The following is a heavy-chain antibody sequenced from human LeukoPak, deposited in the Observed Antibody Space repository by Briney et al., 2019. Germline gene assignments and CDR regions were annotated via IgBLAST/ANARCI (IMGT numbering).Heavy chain of an antibody. D-gene: IGHD3-10*01. J-gene: IGHJ5*02. V-gene: IGHV3-30*18. Sequence: PGRSLRLSCAASRFTFSSYGMHWVRQAPGKGLEWVAVISYDGSNKYYADSVKGRFTISRDNSKNTLYLQMNSLRAEDTAVYYCAKDPYGSGYNWFDPWGQGTLVTVSS. CDR3: AKDPYGSGYNWFDP. CDR1: RFTFSSYG. CDR2: ISYDGSNK.